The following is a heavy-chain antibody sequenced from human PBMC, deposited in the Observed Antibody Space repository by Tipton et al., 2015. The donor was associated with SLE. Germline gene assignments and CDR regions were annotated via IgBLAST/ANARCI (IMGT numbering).Heavy chain of an antibody. V-gene: IGHV3-15*01. Sequence: SLRLSCAASGFTFSNAWMSWVRQAPGKGLEWVGRIKSKTDGGTTDYAAPVKGRFTISRDDSKNTLYLQMNSLRAEDTAVYYCARARDILTGYWDYWGQGTLVTVSS. CDR1: GFTFSNAW. CDR2: IKSKTDGGTT. CDR3: ARARDILTGYWDY. D-gene: IGHD3-9*01. J-gene: IGHJ4*02.